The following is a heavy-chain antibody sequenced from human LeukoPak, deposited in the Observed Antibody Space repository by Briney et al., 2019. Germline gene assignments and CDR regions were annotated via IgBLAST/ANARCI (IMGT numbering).Heavy chain of an antibody. V-gene: IGHV3-74*01. Sequence: PGGSLRLSCEASGFNFSTYWMNWVRQAPGKGLVWVSRINTDGTSTSYADSVKGRFTISRDNAKNTLYLQMNRLRAEDTAVYYCARGGPRRGAYFDYWGQGTLVTVSS. J-gene: IGHJ4*02. CDR1: GFNFSTYW. CDR2: INTDGTST. CDR3: ARGGPRRGAYFDY.